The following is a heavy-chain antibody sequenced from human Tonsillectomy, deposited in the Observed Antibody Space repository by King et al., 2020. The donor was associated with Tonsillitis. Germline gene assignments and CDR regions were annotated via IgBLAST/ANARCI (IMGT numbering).Heavy chain of an antibody. D-gene: IGHD3-3*01. CDR1: GGSFSGYY. J-gene: IGHJ4*02. CDR3: ARGITLNVLRFLEWLPSGYFDY. Sequence: VQLQQWGAGLLKPSETLSLTCAVYGGSFSGYYWSWIRQPPGKGLEWIGEINHSGSTNYNPSLKSRVTISVDTSKNQFSLTLSSVTAADTAVYYCARGITLNVLRFLEWLPSGYFDYWGQGTLVTVSS. CDR2: INHSGST. V-gene: IGHV4-34*01.